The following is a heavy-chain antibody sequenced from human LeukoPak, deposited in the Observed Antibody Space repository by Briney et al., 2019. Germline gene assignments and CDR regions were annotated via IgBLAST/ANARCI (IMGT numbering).Heavy chain of an antibody. CDR1: GGSITSGGNY. D-gene: IGHD2-2*01. CDR3: ARYYCGSSSCPGVDY. Sequence: PSQTLSLTCAVSGGSITSGGNYWSWIRQHPGEGLEWIRYISHSGSTYYNPSLKSRVTISVDTSKNQFSLQLSSVTAADTAVYYCARYYCGSSSCPGVDYWGRGTLVTVSS. V-gene: IGHV4-31*11. CDR2: ISHSGST. J-gene: IGHJ4*02.